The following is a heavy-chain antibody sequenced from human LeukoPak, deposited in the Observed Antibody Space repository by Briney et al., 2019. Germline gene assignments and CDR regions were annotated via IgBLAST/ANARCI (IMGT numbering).Heavy chain of an antibody. CDR3: AKWTDPYYYYFWCGVNFDY. CDR2: INGSGGST. J-gene: IGHJ4*02. D-gene: IGHD3-3*01. Sequence: PGGSVRLSCTASEFTFSNYAMSWVRQAPGKGLEWVSAINGSGGSTYYADSVKGRFTISRDNSKNTVYLQLNSLRAEDTAVYYCAKWTDPYYYYFWCGVNFDYWGQGTLVTVSS. V-gene: IGHV3-23*01. CDR1: EFTFSNYA.